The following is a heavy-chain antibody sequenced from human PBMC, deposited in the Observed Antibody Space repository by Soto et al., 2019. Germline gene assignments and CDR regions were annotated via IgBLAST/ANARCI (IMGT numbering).Heavy chain of an antibody. J-gene: IGHJ6*03. Sequence: SGPTLVNPTQTLTLTCTFSGFSLSTSGVGVGWIRQPPGKALEWLALIYWDDDKRYSPSLKSRLTITKDTSKNQVVLTMTNMDPVDTATYYCALMPPFYYSKKGYSYIDVWGKGTTVTVSS. CDR1: GFSLSTSGVG. V-gene: IGHV2-5*02. D-gene: IGHD4-4*01. CDR3: ALMPPFYYSKKGYSYIDV. CDR2: IYWDDDK.